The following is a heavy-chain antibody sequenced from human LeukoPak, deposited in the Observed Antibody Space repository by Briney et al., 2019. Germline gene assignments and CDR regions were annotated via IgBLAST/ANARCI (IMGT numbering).Heavy chain of an antibody. V-gene: IGHV3-66*02. J-gene: IGHJ4*02. CDR1: GFTVSSNY. CDR3: AKSTGSIPTHTLDY. D-gene: IGHD2-21*01. Sequence: GGSLRLSCAASGFTVSSNYMSWVRQAPGKGLEWVSVIYSGGSTYYADSVKGRCTISRDNSKNTLYLQMNSLRAEDMAVYYCAKSTGSIPTHTLDYWGQGTLVTVSS. CDR2: IYSGGST.